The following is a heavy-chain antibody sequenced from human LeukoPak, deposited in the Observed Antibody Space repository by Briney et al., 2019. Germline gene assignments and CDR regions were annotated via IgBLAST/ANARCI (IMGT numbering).Heavy chain of an antibody. V-gene: IGHV4-4*07. CDR3: ARTDYYYYMDV. J-gene: IGHJ6*03. CDR2: IFISGST. Sequence: PSETLSLTCTVSGGSISSYQWNWIRQPAGKGLEWIGRIFISGSTNYNPSLKSRVTMSVDTSKNQFSLKLSSVTAADTAVYYCARTDYYYYMDVWGKGTTVTISS. CDR1: GGSISSYQ.